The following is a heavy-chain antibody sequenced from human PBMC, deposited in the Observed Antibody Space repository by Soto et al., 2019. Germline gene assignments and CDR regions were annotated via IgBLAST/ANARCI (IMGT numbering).Heavy chain of an antibody. V-gene: IGHV3-23*01. CDR1: GFTFSSYA. Sequence: GGSLRLSCAASGFTFSSYAMSWVRQAPGKGLEWVSAISGSGGSTYYSDSVKGRFTISRDNSKNTLYLQMNSLRAEDTAVYYCAKGRRDGYKGVTFDYWGQGSLVTVSS. CDR3: AKGRRDGYKGVTFDY. CDR2: ISGSGGST. D-gene: IGHD5-12*01. J-gene: IGHJ4*02.